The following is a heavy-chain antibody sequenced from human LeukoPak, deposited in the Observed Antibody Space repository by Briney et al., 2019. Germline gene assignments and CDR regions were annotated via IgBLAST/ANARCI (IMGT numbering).Heavy chain of an antibody. CDR1: GFTFSSYG. Sequence: GRSLRLSCAASGFTFSSYGMHWVRQAPGKGLEWVAVIWYDGSNKYYADSVKGRFTISRDNSKNTLHLQMNSLRAEDTAVYYCAKDIRGYETSNDYWGQGTLVTVSS. CDR3: AKDIRGYETSNDY. V-gene: IGHV3-33*06. D-gene: IGHD5-12*01. CDR2: IWYDGSNK. J-gene: IGHJ4*02.